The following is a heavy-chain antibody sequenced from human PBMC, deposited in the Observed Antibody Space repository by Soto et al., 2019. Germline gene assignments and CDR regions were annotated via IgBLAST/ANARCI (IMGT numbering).Heavy chain of an antibody. CDR2: IACDDDK. D-gene: IGHD6-19*01. CDR1: GFSLSTSGMR. Sequence: GPTLVNPTQTLTLTCTFSGFSLSTSGMRVSWILQPPGKAMAWLARIACDDDKVYSTSLKTRLTISKDTSKTQVVLTMTNMDPVDTATYYCARTSIAVAEYYFDYWGQGTQVTVSS. J-gene: IGHJ4*02. V-gene: IGHV2-70*04. CDR3: ARTSIAVAEYYFDY.